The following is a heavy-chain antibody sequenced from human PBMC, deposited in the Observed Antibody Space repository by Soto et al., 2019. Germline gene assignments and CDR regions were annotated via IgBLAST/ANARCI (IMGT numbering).Heavy chain of an antibody. D-gene: IGHD3-10*01. V-gene: IGHV3-23*01. CDR3: AKDRLSDGGFDP. CDR2: ISGSGGST. Sequence: EVQLLESGGGLVQPGGSLRLSCAASGFTFSSYAMSWVRQAPGKGLEWVSAISGSGGSTYYADSVKGRFTISRDNSKNTLYLKMNSLRAEDTAVYYCAKDRLSDGGFDPWGQGTLVTVSS. CDR1: GFTFSSYA. J-gene: IGHJ5*02.